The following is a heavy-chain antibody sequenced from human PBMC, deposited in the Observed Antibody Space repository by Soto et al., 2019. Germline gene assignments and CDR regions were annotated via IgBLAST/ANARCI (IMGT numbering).Heavy chain of an antibody. CDR3: ARVPEDSSGYHPFDY. CDR2: IYYSGST. Sequence: SETLSLTCTVSGGSISSGGYYWSWIRQHPGKGLEWIGYIYYSGSTYYNPSLKSRVTISVDTSKNQFSLKLSSVTAADTAVYYCARVPEDSSGYHPFDYWGQGTLVTVSS. CDR1: GGSISSGGYY. V-gene: IGHV4-31*03. D-gene: IGHD3-22*01. J-gene: IGHJ4*02.